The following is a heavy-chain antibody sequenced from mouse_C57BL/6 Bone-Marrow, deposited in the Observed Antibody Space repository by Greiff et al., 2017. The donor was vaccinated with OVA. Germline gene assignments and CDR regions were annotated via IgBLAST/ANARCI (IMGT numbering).Heavy chain of an antibody. J-gene: IGHJ3*01. Sequence: EVQLVESGGGLVKPGGSLKLSCAASGFTFSSYAMSWVRQTPEKRLEWVATISSGGSYTYYPDSVKGRFTISRDNAKNTLYLQMSRLMSEDTAMYYCTRKGGNYEEFAYWGQGTLVTVSA. V-gene: IGHV5-9-3*01. CDR3: TRKGGNYEEFAY. D-gene: IGHD2-1*01. CDR1: GFTFSSYA. CDR2: ISSGGSYT.